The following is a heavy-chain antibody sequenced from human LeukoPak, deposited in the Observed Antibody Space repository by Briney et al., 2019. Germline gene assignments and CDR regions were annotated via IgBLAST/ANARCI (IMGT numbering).Heavy chain of an antibody. V-gene: IGHV3-53*01. CDR2: IYSGGST. J-gene: IGHJ6*03. CDR1: GVTVSSSY. D-gene: IGHD5-18*01. CDR3: ASQRGYTYGYYYFYMDV. Sequence: GGTLRLSCAASGVTVSSSYMRWVRQAPGRGLEWVSDIYSGGSTYYTDSVKGRFTISIDKSKNTLYLQMTSLRAHDTAVYSCASQRGYTYGYYYFYMDVWGKGTTVTVSS.